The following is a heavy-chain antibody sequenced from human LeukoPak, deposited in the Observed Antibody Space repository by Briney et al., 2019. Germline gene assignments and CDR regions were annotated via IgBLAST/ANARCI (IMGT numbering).Heavy chain of an antibody. D-gene: IGHD3-22*01. V-gene: IGHV5-51*01. CDR2: IYPGDSDT. CDR3: AGSFPRPPYYYDSSGYDAFDI. Sequence: GESLKISCKGSGYSFTSYWIGWVRKMPGKGLEWMGIIYPGDSDTRYSPSFQGQVTISADKSISTAYLQWSSLKASDTAMYYCAGSFPRPPYYYDSSGYDAFDIWGQGTMVTVSS. J-gene: IGHJ3*02. CDR1: GYSFTSYW.